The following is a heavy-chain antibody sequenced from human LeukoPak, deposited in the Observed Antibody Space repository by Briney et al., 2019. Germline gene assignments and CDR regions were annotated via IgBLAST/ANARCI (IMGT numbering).Heavy chain of an antibody. CDR3: TRVNYGDSYYFDY. D-gene: IGHD4-17*01. Sequence: PGGSLRLSCAASGVTFSSYSLSWVRQAPGKGLEWVGYISSSSDSIHYADSVKGRFTISRNNAKNSLYLQMKSLRVEDTAVYYCTRVNYGDSYYFDYWGQGTLVTVSS. J-gene: IGHJ4*02. V-gene: IGHV3-48*04. CDR1: GVTFSSYS. CDR2: ISSSSDSI.